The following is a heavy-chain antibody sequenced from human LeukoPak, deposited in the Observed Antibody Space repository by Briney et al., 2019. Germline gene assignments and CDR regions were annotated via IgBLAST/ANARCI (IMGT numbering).Heavy chain of an antibody. CDR2: ISGDGADT. J-gene: IGHJ4*02. V-gene: IGHV3-43*02. D-gene: IGHD3-22*01. CDR1: GFTFHDYA. Sequence: GGSLRLSCAASGFTFHDYATHWVRQVPGKGLEWVSLISGDGADTYYADSVKGRFAISRDNSKNSLYLQMDSLRPEDTALYYCAKVGESSGGYYSFDHWGQGTLVTVSS. CDR3: AKVGESSGGYYSFDH.